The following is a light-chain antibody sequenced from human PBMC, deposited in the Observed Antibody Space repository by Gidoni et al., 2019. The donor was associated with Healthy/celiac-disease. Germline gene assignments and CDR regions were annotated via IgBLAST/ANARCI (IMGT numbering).Light chain of an antibody. CDR1: KLGDKY. CDR3: QAWDSSTGV. V-gene: IGLV3-1*01. CDR2: QDS. Sequence: SYELTQPPSVYVSPGQTASITCSGDKLGDKYACLYQQKPGQSPVLVIYQDSKRPSGIPERFSGSNSGNTATLTISGTQAMDEADYYCQAWDSSTGVFGTGTKVTVL. J-gene: IGLJ1*01.